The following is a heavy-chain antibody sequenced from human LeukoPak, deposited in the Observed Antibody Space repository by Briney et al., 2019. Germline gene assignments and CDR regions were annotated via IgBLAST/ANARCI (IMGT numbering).Heavy chain of an antibody. Sequence: SETLSLTCTVSGGSISSGSYYWSWIRQPAGKGLEWIGRIYTSGSTNYNPSLKSRVTISVDTSKNQFSLKLSSVTAADTAVYYCARSRAYSYYDFWSGSPTLDYRGQGTLVTVSS. CDR2: IYTSGST. D-gene: IGHD3-3*01. V-gene: IGHV4-61*02. CDR1: GGSISSGSYY. CDR3: ARSRAYSYYDFWSGSPTLDY. J-gene: IGHJ4*02.